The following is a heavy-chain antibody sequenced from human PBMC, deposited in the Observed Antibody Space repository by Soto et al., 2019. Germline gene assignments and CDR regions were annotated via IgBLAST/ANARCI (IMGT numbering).Heavy chain of an antibody. CDR1: GGSISSSSYY. D-gene: IGHD3-9*01. Sequence: SETLSLTCTVSGGSISSSSYYWGWIRQPPGKGLEWIGSIYYSGSTYYNPSLKSRVTMSMDTSKKQVSLKLNSVTAADTALYYCARGYDFLTAWGQGTLVTVSS. CDR3: ARGYDFLTA. CDR2: IYYSGST. V-gene: IGHV4-39*07. J-gene: IGHJ4*02.